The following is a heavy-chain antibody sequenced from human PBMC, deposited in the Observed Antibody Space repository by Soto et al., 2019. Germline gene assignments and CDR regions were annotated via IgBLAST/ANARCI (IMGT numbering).Heavy chain of an antibody. Sequence: PAGSVRLSGVSSEFVYLGYPLHRNSQAPGKGLEWVAVISYDGSNKYYADSVKGRFTISRDNAKNSLYLQMSSLRGEDTAVYYCVKNRGRVTALWHFDYWGQGTLVTVSS. V-gene: IGHV3-30-3*02. J-gene: IGHJ4*02. CDR1: EFVYLGYP. D-gene: IGHD2-21*01. CDR2: ISYDGSNK. CDR3: VKNRGRVTALWHFDY.